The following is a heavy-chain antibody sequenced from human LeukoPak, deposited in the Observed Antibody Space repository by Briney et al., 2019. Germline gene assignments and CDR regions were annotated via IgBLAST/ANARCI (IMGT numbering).Heavy chain of an antibody. CDR2: INTNTGNP. Sequence: ASVKVSCKASGYTFTSYAMNWVRQAPGQGLEWMGWINTNTGNPTYAQGFTGRFVFSLDTSVSTAYLQISSLKAEDTAVYYCAREFNGQYSSGWSFDYWGQGTLVTVSS. CDR1: GYTFTSYA. D-gene: IGHD6-19*01. J-gene: IGHJ4*02. V-gene: IGHV7-4-1*02. CDR3: AREFNGQYSSGWSFDY.